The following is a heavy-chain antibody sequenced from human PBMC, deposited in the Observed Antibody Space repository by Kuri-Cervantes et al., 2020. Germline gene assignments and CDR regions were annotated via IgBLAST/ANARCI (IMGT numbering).Heavy chain of an antibody. D-gene: IGHD3-10*01. Sequence: SVKVSCKASGGTFSSYAISWVRQAPGQGLEWMGGIIPIFGTANYAQKFQGRVTITADGSTSTAYMELSSLRSEDTAVYYCASSLDGSGSYYRADAFDIWGQGTMVTVSS. V-gene: IGHV1-69*13. CDR2: IIPIFGTA. J-gene: IGHJ3*02. CDR1: GGTFSSYA. CDR3: ASSLDGSGSYYRADAFDI.